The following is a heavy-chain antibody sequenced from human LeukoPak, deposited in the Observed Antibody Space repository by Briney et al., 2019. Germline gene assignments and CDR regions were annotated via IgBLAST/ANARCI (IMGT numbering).Heavy chain of an antibody. CDR3: ARMTTVTTAAYYYFMDV. Sequence: GSLRPFRAASAFTFRTYSQDWVRQAPGKGPEGGSYLSSNSRTIYNADSVKGRFTISRDNAKDSLYLQMNSLRVEDTAVYYCARMTTVTTAAYYYFMDVWGKGTTVTVSS. CDR2: LSSNSRTI. V-gene: IGHV3-48*01. CDR1: AFTFRTYS. D-gene: IGHD4-11*01. J-gene: IGHJ6*03.